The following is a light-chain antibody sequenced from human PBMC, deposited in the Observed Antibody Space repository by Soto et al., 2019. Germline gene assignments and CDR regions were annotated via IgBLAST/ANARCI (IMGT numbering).Light chain of an antibody. V-gene: IGLV2-14*01. CDR1: SSDVGGYNY. CDR2: EVS. Sequence: QSVLTQPASVSGSPGQSITISCTGTSSDVGGYNYVSWYQQHPDNAPKLMIYEVSNRPSGVSNRFSGSKSGNTASLTISGLQAEDEADYYCSSYTSSSTRVFGGGTKLTVL. J-gene: IGLJ3*02. CDR3: SSYTSSSTRV.